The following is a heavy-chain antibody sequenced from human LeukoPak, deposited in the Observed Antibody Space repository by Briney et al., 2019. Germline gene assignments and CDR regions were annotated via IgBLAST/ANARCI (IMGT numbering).Heavy chain of an antibody. Sequence: ASVKVSCKASGYTFTGYYMHWVRQAPGQGLEWMGWINPNSGGTNYAQQFQGRITMTRDTSISTAYMDLTRLTSDDTAVYYCARDSGSSSWEFDFWGQGTLVTVSS. CDR1: GYTFTGYY. D-gene: IGHD6-13*01. CDR3: ARDSGSSSWEFDF. J-gene: IGHJ4*02. CDR2: INPNSGGT. V-gene: IGHV1-2*02.